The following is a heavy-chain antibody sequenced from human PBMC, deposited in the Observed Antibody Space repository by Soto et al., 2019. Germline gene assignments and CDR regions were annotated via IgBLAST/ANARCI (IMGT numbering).Heavy chain of an antibody. Sequence: ETLSLTCTVSGGSISSYYWSWIRQPPGKGLEWIGYIYYSGSTNYNPSLKSRVTISVDTSKNQFSLKLSSVTAADTAVYYCARVSHWGYYDSSGYPLLGFDPWGQGTLVTVSS. D-gene: IGHD3-22*01. V-gene: IGHV4-59*01. CDR1: GGSISSYY. J-gene: IGHJ5*02. CDR3: ARVSHWGYYDSSGYPLLGFDP. CDR2: IYYSGST.